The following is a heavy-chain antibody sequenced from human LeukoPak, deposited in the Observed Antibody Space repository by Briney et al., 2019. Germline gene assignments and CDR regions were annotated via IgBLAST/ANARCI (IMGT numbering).Heavy chain of an antibody. CDR1: GYTFTSYG. CDR3: ARQSGQLWFGEDHYYYSYMDV. Sequence: GASVKVSCKASGYTFTSYGISWVRQAPGQGLEWMGWISAYNGNTNYAQKLQGRVTMTTDTSTRTAYMELRSLRSDDTAVYYCARQSGQLWFGEDHYYYSYMDVWGKGTTVTISS. CDR2: ISAYNGNT. J-gene: IGHJ6*03. D-gene: IGHD3-10*01. V-gene: IGHV1-18*01.